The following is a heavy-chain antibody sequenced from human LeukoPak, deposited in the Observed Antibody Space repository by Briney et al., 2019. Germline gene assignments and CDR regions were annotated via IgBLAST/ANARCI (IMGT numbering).Heavy chain of an antibody. CDR2: INYSGSA. J-gene: IGHJ4*02. D-gene: IGHD3-10*01. CDR1: GGSISSYY. V-gene: IGHV4-59*01. CDR3: ARYYYGSGFDY. Sequence: KPSETLSLTCTVSGGSISSYYWSWIRQPPGKGLEWIGYINYSGSANYNPSLKSRVTISVDTSKNQFSLWLSSVTAADAAVYYCARYYYGSGFDYWGQGTLVTVSS.